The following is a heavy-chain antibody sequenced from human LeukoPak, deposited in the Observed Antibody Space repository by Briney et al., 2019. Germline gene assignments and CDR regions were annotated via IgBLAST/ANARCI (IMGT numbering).Heavy chain of an antibody. D-gene: IGHD6-19*01. CDR2: IYYSGST. CDR1: GGSFSGYY. Sequence: SETLSLTCAVYGGSFSGYYWSWIRQSPGKGLEWIGYIYYSGSTNYNPSLKSRVTISVDTSKSQFSLRLSSVTAADAAMYYCARAPPYSSGWDAPYFDCWGQGALVTVSS. J-gene: IGHJ4*02. V-gene: IGHV4-59*01. CDR3: ARAPPYSSGWDAPYFDC.